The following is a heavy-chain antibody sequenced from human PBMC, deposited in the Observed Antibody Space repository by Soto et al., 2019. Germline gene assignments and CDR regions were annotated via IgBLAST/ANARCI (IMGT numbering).Heavy chain of an antibody. V-gene: IGHV3-49*03. CDR1: GFTFGDYA. CDR2: IRSKVHGGTT. CDR3: TRDLYCSDNTCYSGYEI. Sequence: GGSLRLSCATSGFTFGDYAMSWFRQAPGKGLEWVGFIRSKVHGGTTEYDTSVKGRFTISRDDSKSIAYLQMNSLKTEDTAVYYCTRDLYCSDNTCYSGYEIWGPGTMVTVSS. J-gene: IGHJ3*02. D-gene: IGHD2-15*01.